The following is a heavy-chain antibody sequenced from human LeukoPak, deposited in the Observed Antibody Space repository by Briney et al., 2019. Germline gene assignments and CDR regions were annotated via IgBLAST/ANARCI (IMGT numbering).Heavy chain of an antibody. D-gene: IGHD2-21*01. J-gene: IGHJ3*02. CDR1: VFTFSSYA. CDR3: ARERQDTILHSGAFDI. CDR2: ISYDGSNK. V-gene: IGHV3-30*04. Sequence: GGSLRLSCAASVFTFSSYAMHWVRQAPGKGLEWVAVISYDGSNKYYADSVKGRFTISRDNSKNTLYLQMNSLRAEDTAVYFCARERQDTILHSGAFDIWGQGTMVTVSS.